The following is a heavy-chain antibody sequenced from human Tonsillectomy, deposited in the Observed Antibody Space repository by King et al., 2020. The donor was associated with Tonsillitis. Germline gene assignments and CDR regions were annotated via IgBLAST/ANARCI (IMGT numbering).Heavy chain of an antibody. Sequence: VQLQQWGAGLLKPSETLSLTCAVYVGSFSGYYWSWIRQAPGGGLEWIGEINHSGSTNNNPSLKSRVSISVDTSKNQFSLKLSSVTAADTAVYYCARGGGRGWLKYYFDYWGQGTLVTVSS. V-gene: IGHV4-34*01. CDR3: ARGGGRGWLKYYFDY. CDR1: VGSFSGYY. CDR2: INHSGST. D-gene: IGHD3-9*01. J-gene: IGHJ4*02.